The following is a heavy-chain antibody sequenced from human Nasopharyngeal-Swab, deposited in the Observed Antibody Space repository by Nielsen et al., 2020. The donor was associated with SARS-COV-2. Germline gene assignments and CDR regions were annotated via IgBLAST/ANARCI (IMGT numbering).Heavy chain of an antibody. CDR2: IRSKANSYAT. J-gene: IGHJ6*02. CDR3: TRGGIVGPPELGMDV. CDR1: GFTFSGSA. Sequence: GESLKISCAASGFTFSGSAMHWVRQASGKGPEWVGRIRSKANSYATAYAASVKGRFTISRDDSKNTAYLQMNSLKTEDTAVYYCTRGGIVGPPELGMDVWGQGTTVTVS. V-gene: IGHV3-73*01. D-gene: IGHD1-26*01.